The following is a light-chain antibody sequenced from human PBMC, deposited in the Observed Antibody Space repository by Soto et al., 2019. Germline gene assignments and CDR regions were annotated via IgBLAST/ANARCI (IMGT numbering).Light chain of an antibody. Sequence: EIVLTQSPGTLSLSPGERATLSCRASQSVSSTYLVWYQQKPGQAPRLLIYGASSRATGIPDRFSGSGSGTDFPLTISRLEPEDFAVYYCHQYGSSPLTFGGGTKVEIK. V-gene: IGKV3-20*01. CDR2: GAS. CDR1: QSVSSTY. J-gene: IGKJ4*01. CDR3: HQYGSSPLT.